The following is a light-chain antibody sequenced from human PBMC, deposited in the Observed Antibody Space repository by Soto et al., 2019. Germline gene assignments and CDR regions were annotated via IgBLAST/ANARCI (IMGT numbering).Light chain of an antibody. Sequence: EIVMTQSPATLSVSPGERATLSCRASQSVSSSLAWYQQKPGQAPRLLIYGASTRATGIPARFSGSGSGTEFTLTISSLQSEDFAAYYCQQYNNRPLTFGGGTKVDIK. V-gene: IGKV3-15*01. CDR1: QSVSSS. CDR3: QQYNNRPLT. CDR2: GAS. J-gene: IGKJ4*01.